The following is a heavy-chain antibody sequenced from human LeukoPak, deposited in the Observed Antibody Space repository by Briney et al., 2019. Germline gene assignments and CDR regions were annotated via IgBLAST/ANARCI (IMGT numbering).Heavy chain of an antibody. D-gene: IGHD2-2*01. CDR3: AKCRTGCLYNGLDV. V-gene: IGHV3-23*01. CDR2: ISDSGDTM. Sequence: PGASLRLSCAASGFAFNSCAMTWVRQSPGKGLEWVSVISDSGDTMLYADSVKGRFTISRDDSKNTLYLQMSSLRAEDTAVYYCAKCRTGCLYNGLDVWGQGTTVTVSS. CDR1: GFAFNSCA. J-gene: IGHJ6*02.